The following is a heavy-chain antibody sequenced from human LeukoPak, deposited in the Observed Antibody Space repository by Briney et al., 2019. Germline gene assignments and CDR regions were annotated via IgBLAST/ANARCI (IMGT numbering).Heavy chain of an antibody. V-gene: IGHV3-23*01. J-gene: IGHJ6*02. CDR1: GFTFSSYA. CDR2: ISGSGGST. Sequence: GGSLGLSCAASGFTFSSYAMSWVRQAPGKGLEWVSAISGSGGSTYYADSVKGRFTISRDNSKNTLYLQMNSLRAEDTAVYYCAKARGSGSYRLSYYGMDVWGQGTTVTVSS. CDR3: AKARGSGSYRLSYYGMDV. D-gene: IGHD3-10*01.